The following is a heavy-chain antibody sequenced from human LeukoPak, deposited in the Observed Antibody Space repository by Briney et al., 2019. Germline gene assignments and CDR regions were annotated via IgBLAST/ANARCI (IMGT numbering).Heavy chain of an antibody. D-gene: IGHD2-21*02. CDR3: AREGDLDFDY. V-gene: IGHV3-7*01. J-gene: IGHJ4*02. CDR2: IKQDGSEK. Sequence: PGGSLRHACAASGFISSDYSLHWVRQAPGKGLEWVANIKQDGSEKYYVDSVKGRSTISRDNAKNSLYLQMNSLRAEDTAVYYCAREGDLDFDYWGQGTLVTVSS. CDR1: GFISSDYS.